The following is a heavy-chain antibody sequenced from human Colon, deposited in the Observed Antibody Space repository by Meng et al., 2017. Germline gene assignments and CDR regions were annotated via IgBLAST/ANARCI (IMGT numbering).Heavy chain of an antibody. J-gene: IGHJ3*02. CDR1: GASISSGGYY. CDR2: IYYTGSS. CDR3: ARHRSPDYGSSAFDI. V-gene: IGHV4-31*03. D-gene: IGHD3-16*01. Sequence: QVQVQESGPGLVKPSQTLSLTCTGSGASISSGGYYWSWIRQHPGKGLEWIGYIYYTGSSYYNPSLKSRVTMSIDTSENLFSLKLSSVTAADTAVYYCARHRSPDYGSSAFDIWGQGTMVTVSS.